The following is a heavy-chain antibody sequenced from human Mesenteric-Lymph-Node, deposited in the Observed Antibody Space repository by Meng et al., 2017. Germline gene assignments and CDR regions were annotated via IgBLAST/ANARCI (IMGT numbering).Heavy chain of an antibody. CDR1: GGSISSGGYY. CDR2: IYYSGST. D-gene: IGHD5-24*01. V-gene: IGHV4-31*03. Sequence: GQRHGPGPGLVKPSQTLSLTCTVSGGSISSGGYYWSWIRQHPGKGLEWIGYIYYSGSTYYNPSLKSRVTISVDTSKNQFSLKLSSVTAADTAVYYCARGPSRWLQFSFDYWGQGTLVTVSS. CDR3: ARGPSRWLQFSFDY. J-gene: IGHJ4*02.